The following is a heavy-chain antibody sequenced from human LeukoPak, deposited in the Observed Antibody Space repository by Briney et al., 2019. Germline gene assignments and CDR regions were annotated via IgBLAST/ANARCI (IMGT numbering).Heavy chain of an antibody. J-gene: IGHJ6*02. CDR1: GYTFTSYY. CDR3: ARVFSGNSDDYYYGMDV. Sequence: ASVRVSCKASGYTFTSYYMHWVRQAPGQGPEWMGIINPSGGSTSYAQKFQGRVTMTRDTSTSTVYMELSSLRSEDTAVYYCARVFSGNSDDYYYGMDVWGQGTTVTVSS. CDR2: INPSGGST. D-gene: IGHD4-23*01. V-gene: IGHV1-46*01.